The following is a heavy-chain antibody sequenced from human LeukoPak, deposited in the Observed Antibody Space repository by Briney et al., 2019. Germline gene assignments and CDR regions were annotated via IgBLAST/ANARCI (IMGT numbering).Heavy chain of an antibody. D-gene: IGHD1-26*01. V-gene: IGHV3-74*01. J-gene: IGHJ4*02. Sequence: GGSLRLSCAASGFIFSSYWMHWVRQAPGKGLVWVSRINTDGSSTSYADSVKGRCTISRDNAKNTLYLQMNSLRAEDTAVYYCARGGSGSLEPPLDYWGQGTLVTVSS. CDR2: INTDGSST. CDR3: ARGGSGSLEPPLDY. CDR1: GFIFSSYW.